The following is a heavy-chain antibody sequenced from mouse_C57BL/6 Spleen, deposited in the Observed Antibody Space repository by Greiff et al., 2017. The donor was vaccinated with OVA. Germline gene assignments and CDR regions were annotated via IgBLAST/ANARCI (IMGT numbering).Heavy chain of an antibody. CDR3: ARDYYGSSHYFDC. CDR2: IYPGDGDT. Sequence: QVQLQQSGPELVKPGASVKISCKASGYAFSSSWMNWVKQRPGKGLEWIGRIYPGDGDTNYNGKFKGKATLTADKSSSTAYMQLSSLTSEDSAVYFCARDYYGSSHYFDCWGKGTTLTVSS. J-gene: IGHJ2*01. CDR1: GYAFSSSW. V-gene: IGHV1-82*01. D-gene: IGHD1-1*01.